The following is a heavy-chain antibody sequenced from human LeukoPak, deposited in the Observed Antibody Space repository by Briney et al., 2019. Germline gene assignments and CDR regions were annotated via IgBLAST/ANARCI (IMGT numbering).Heavy chain of an antibody. J-gene: IGHJ4*02. D-gene: IGHD5-12*01. CDR1: GGSISSSAYY. Sequence: SETLSLTCSVSGGSISSSAYYWGWIRQPPGQGLEWIGRVYSSGTTNYHPSLKSRLTISLDTSKNQFFLKLNSVTAADTAVYYCARDQLAPYYFDYWGRGILVTVSS. CDR3: ARDQLAPYYFDY. V-gene: IGHV4-39*07. CDR2: VYSSGTT.